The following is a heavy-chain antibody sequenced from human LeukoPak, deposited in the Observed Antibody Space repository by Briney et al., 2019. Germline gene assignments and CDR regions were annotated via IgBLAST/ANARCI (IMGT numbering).Heavy chain of an antibody. J-gene: IGHJ1*01. Sequence: GGSLRLSCAASGFTFSSYAMSWVRQAPGKGLEWVSAISGSGGSTYYADSVKGRFTISRDNPKDTLYLQMNSLRAEDTAVYYCAISTVGRYFDWLPNAEYFQHWGQGTLVTVSS. CDR3: AISTVGRYFDWLPNAEYFQH. V-gene: IGHV3-23*01. CDR1: GFTFSSYA. D-gene: IGHD3-9*01. CDR2: ISGSGGST.